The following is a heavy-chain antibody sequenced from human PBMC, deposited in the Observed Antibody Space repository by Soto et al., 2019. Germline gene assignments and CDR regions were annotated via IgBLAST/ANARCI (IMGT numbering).Heavy chain of an antibody. CDR2: IVVGSGNT. CDR1: GFTFTSSA. CDR3: AAGLRFLEWLPWTDY. V-gene: IGHV1-58*01. J-gene: IGHJ4*02. Sequence: SVKGSCKASGFTFTSSAVQWVRQARGQRLEWIGWIVVGSGNTNYAQKFQERVTITRDMSTSTAYMELSSLRSEDTAVYYCAAGLRFLEWLPWTDYWGQGTLVTVSS. D-gene: IGHD3-3*01.